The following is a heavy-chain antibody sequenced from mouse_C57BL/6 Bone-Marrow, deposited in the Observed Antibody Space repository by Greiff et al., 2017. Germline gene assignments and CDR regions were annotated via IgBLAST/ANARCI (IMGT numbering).Heavy chain of an antibody. Sequence: VQLKESGAELVRPGASVKLSCTASGFNIKDDYIHWVKQRPEQGLEWIGWIDPEIGDTEYASKFQGKATITSGTSSNTAYLQLSSLTSEDTAVYYCSAFEGNYFDFWGQGTPLTVAS. CDR3: SAFEGNYFDF. CDR2: IDPEIGDT. V-gene: IGHV14-4*01. J-gene: IGHJ2*01. CDR1: GFNIKDDY.